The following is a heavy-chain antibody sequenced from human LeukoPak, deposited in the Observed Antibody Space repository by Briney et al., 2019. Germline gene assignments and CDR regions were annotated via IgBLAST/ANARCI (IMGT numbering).Heavy chain of an antibody. D-gene: IGHD6-6*01. Sequence: SETLSLTCTVSGYSISSSYYWGWIRQPPGKGLEWIGSIYHSGSTYYNPSLKSRVTISVDTSKNQFSLKLSSVTAADTAVYYCARKAARSAYYFDYWGQGTLVTVSS. CDR2: IYHSGST. CDR1: GYSISSSYY. J-gene: IGHJ4*02. V-gene: IGHV4-38-2*02. CDR3: ARKAARSAYYFDY.